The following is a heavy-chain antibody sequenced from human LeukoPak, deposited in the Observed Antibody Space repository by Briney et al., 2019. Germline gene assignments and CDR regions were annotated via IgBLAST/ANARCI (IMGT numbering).Heavy chain of an antibody. V-gene: IGHV3-48*01. Sequence: PGGSLRLSCAASGFTFSSYSMNWVRQAPGKGLEWVSYISSSSSTIYYADSVKGRFTISRDNAKNSLYLQMNSLRAEDTAVYYCASDEEQWLAPMKNWGQGTLVTVSS. CDR2: ISSSSSTI. CDR1: GFTFSSYS. CDR3: ASDEEQWLAPMKN. J-gene: IGHJ1*01. D-gene: IGHD6-19*01.